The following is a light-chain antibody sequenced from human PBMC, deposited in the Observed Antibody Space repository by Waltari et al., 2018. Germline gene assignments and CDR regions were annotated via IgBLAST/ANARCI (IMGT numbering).Light chain of an antibody. J-gene: IGKJ4*01. Sequence: SCRASQSVGTYLAWYQQRPGQCPRLLIYDASFRATGIPARFSGSGSETDFTLTISSLQPEDFAVYYCQQRRNWPLTFGGGTRVQI. V-gene: IGKV3-11*01. CDR1: QSVGTY. CDR3: QQRRNWPLT. CDR2: DAS.